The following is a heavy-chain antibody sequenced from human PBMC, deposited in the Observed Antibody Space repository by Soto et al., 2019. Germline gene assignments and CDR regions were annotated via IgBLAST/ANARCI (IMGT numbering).Heavy chain of an antibody. CDR3: ARHTMEVHGAVLDV. Sequence: GESLKISCRGSGYNFANYWIGWVRQTPGKGLEWMGIVYPGDSDTRYSPSFRGRVTISADKSINTAYLQWRSLQALDTAIYFCARHTMEVHGAVLDVWGPGATVTVSS. D-gene: IGHD1-7*01. CDR2: VYPGDSDT. CDR1: GYNFANYW. J-gene: IGHJ6*02. V-gene: IGHV5-51*01.